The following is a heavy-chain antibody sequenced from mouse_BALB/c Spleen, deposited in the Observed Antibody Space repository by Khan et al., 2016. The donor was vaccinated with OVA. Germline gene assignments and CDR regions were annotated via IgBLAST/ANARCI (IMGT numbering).Heavy chain of an antibody. CDR3: ESHLTGSFAY. Sequence: EVQLVESGGGLVKPGGSLKLSCAASGFSFSSYSMSWVRQIPDKRLEWVATMSSGGDYTYYPDSVKGRFTISRDNAKNTLYLQMRRLKSEDTTMDYCESHLTGSFAYWGQGTMVTVSA. V-gene: IGHV5-6*01. CDR2: MSSGGDYT. J-gene: IGHJ3*01. CDR1: GFSFSSYS. D-gene: IGHD4-1*01.